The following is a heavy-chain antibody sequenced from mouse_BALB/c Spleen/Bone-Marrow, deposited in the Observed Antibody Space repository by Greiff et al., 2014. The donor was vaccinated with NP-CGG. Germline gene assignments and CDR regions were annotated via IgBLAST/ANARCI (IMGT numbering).Heavy chain of an antibody. V-gene: IGHV1-77*01. D-gene: IGHD1-1*01. J-gene: IGHJ2*01. CDR3: AKGSFDY. CDR2: IYPESGDA. CDR1: DYTFTDYY. Sequence: QVQLQQPGAELARPGASVKLSCKASDYTFTDYYINWVKQRTGQGLEWIGEIYPESGDAFYNENFKGKATLTADTSSSTAYMQLSSLTSDDSAVYFCAKGSFDYWGQGTTLTVSS.